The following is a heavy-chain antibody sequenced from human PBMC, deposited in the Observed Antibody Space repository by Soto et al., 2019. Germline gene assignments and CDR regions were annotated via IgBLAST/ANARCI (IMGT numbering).Heavy chain of an antibody. D-gene: IGHD6-19*01. Sequence: QVQLVESGGGVVQPGRSLRLSCAASGFTFSSYAMHWVRQAPGKGLEWVAVTSYDGSNKYYADSVKGRFTISRDNSNNTLYLQMNNLRADDTAVYYCTREAPVAGTNYFDFWGQGTLVTVSS. CDR1: GFTFSSYA. J-gene: IGHJ4*02. CDR2: TSYDGSNK. V-gene: IGHV3-30-3*01. CDR3: TREAPVAGTNYFDF.